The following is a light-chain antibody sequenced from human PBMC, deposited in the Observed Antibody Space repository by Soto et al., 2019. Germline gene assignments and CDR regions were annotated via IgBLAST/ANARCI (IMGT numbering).Light chain of an antibody. J-gene: IGKJ4*01. V-gene: IGKV3-11*01. CDR1: QSVSSSY. CDR3: QQRSNWPLT. Sequence: ESILTLSPVTLSTSPGGRATVAWSASQSVSSSYLAWYQQKPGQAPRLLIYDASNRATGIPARFSGSGSGTDFTLTISSLEPEDFAVYYCQQRSNWPLTFGGGTKVDI. CDR2: DAS.